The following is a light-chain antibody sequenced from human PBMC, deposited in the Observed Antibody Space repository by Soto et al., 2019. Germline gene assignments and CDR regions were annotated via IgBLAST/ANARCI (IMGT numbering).Light chain of an antibody. V-gene: IGKV3-20*01. Sequence: EIVLTQSPGTLSLSPGERATLSCRTSQSVSNNYLAWYQQKPGQAPRLLIYGASSRATGIPDRFSGSGSGTDFTLTISSLQPEDVATYYCQKYNSAPMTFGQGTKVDI. CDR1: QSVSNNY. J-gene: IGKJ1*01. CDR3: QKYNSAPMT. CDR2: GAS.